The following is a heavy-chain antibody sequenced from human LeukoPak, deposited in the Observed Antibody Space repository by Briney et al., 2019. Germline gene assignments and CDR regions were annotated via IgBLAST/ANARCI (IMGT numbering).Heavy chain of an antibody. CDR3: AREPGQWLPPEL. J-gene: IGHJ4*02. D-gene: IGHD6-19*01. CDR1: GFDFNMYS. Sequence: PGRSLRLSCAASGFDFNMYSMAWVRQAPGKGLEWVSSISSNSVYIYYADSLKGRFTISRDNTKKSLYLQVSSLRVEDTAVYYCAREPGQWLPPELWGQGTLVTVS. CDR2: ISSNSVYI. V-gene: IGHV3-21*01.